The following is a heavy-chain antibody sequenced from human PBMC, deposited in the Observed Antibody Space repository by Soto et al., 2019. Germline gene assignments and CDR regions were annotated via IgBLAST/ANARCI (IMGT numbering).Heavy chain of an antibody. Sequence: VQVVESGGGVVQPGRSLRLSCAVSGFTFSSYGMHWVRQAPGKGLEWVAVIWYDGSNKYYADSVKGRFTISRDTSKDTLYLQMNSLRAEDTAVYYCAIDGFRRRVGTIADVKYYFDYWGQGTLVTVSS. V-gene: IGHV3-33*03. CDR1: GFTFSSYG. D-gene: IGHD2-2*01. J-gene: IGHJ4*02. CDR3: AIDGFRRRVGTIADVKYYFDY. CDR2: IWYDGSNK.